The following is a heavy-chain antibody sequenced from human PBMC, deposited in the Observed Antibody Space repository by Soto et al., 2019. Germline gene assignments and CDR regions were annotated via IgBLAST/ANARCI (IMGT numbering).Heavy chain of an antibody. D-gene: IGHD6-19*01. V-gene: IGHV1-3*05. CDR3: ARGSGWYPPFDY. Sequence: QVQLVQSGAEEKKPGASVKVSCKASGCTFTSYAMHWVRQAPGQRLEWMGWINAGNGNTKYSQKFQGRVTITRDTSASTAYMELSSLRSEDTAVYYCARGSGWYPPFDYWGQGTLVTVSS. CDR2: INAGNGNT. CDR1: GCTFTSYA. J-gene: IGHJ4*02.